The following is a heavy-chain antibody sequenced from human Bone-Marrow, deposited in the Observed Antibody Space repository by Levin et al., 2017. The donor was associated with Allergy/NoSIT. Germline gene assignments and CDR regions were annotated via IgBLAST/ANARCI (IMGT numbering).Heavy chain of an antibody. J-gene: IGHJ6*02. CDR2: ISWNSGNI. CDR3: AKSQGAYFYGVDV. Sequence: LSLTCAASGFTLDDYAMYWVRQTPGEGLEWVSAISWNSGNIAYADSVKGRFTISRDNAKNSLYLQMNSLRTEDTAFYYCAKSQGAYFYGVDVWGQGTTVTVSS. V-gene: IGHV3-9*01. CDR1: GFTLDDYA. D-gene: IGHD4/OR15-4a*01.